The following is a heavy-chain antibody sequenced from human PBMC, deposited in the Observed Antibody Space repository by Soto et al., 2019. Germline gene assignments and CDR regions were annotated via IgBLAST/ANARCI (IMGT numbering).Heavy chain of an antibody. V-gene: IGHV4-59*01. CDR3: TGYSYGHRIDY. J-gene: IGHJ4*02. D-gene: IGHD5-18*01. CDR2: IYYSGST. CDR1: GGSISSYY. Sequence: SETLSLTCTVSGGSISSYYWSWIRQPPGKGLEWIGYIYYSGSTNYNPSLKSRVTISVDTSKNQFSLKLSSVTAADTAVYYCTGYSYGHRIDYWGQGTLVTVSS.